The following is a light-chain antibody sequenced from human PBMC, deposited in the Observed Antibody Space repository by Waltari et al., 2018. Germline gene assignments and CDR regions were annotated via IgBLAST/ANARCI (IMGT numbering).Light chain of an antibody. J-gene: IGKJ4*01. CDR3: QQYYNTPLT. V-gene: IGKV4-1*01. CDR2: WAS. CDR1: ESVLYSPNNKNH. Sequence: DIVMTQSPESLAVSLGERATINCKSSESVLYSPNNKNHLAWYQQKPGQPPKLLIYWASTRKAGVPDRFSGSGSGTDFTLTVSSLQAEDVALYYCQQYYNTPLTFGGGTKVEIK.